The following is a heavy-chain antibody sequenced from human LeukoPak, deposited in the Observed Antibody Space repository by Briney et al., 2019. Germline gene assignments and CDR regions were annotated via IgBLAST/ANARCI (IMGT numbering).Heavy chain of an antibody. Sequence: PGGSLRLSCAASGFTFSSYGMHWVRQAPDKGLEWVAFIRFDGGNKYYVDSVKGRFTISRDNSKYTLYLQMNSLRAEDTALYYCARGGNVFDIWGQGTMVTVSS. V-gene: IGHV3-30*02. J-gene: IGHJ3*02. D-gene: IGHD3-10*01. CDR1: GFTFSSYG. CDR3: ARGGNVFDI. CDR2: IRFDGGNK.